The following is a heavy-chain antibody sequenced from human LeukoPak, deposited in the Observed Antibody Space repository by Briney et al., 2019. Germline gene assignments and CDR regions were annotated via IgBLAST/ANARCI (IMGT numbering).Heavy chain of an antibody. CDR3: ARYSQHETYYDILTGDNWFDP. J-gene: IGHJ5*02. D-gene: IGHD3-9*01. CDR1: GGSISSGDYY. CDR2: IYYSGST. Sequence: SETLSLTCTVSGGSISSGDYYWSWIRQPPGKGLEWIGYIYYSGSTYYNPSLKSRVTISVDTSKNQFSLKLSSVTAADTAVYYCARYSQHETYYDILTGDNWFDPWGQGTLVTVSS. V-gene: IGHV4-30-4*08.